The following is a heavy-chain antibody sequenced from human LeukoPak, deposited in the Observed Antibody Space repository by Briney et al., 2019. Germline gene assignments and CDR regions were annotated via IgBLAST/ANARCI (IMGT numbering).Heavy chain of an antibody. CDR2: INHSGST. Sequence: PSETLSLTCAVYGGSFSGYYWSWIRQPPGKGLEWIGEINHSGSTYYNPSLKSRVTISVDTSKNQFSLKLSSVTAADTAVYYCARATYYDFSLVGAFDIWGQGTMVTVSS. CDR1: GGSFSGYY. CDR3: ARATYYDFSLVGAFDI. J-gene: IGHJ3*02. D-gene: IGHD3-3*01. V-gene: IGHV4-34*01.